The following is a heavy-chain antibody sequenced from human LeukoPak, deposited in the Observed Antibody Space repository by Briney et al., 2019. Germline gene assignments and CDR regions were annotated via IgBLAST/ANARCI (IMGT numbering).Heavy chain of an antibody. CDR1: GDYIGRINYY. D-gene: IGHD2-15*01. Sequence: SETLSLTCTLSGDYIGRINYYWGWLRQPPGTGLEWIVSMSYSGHTYYNPSLKSRVTTSIDTSKNQLSLNLRSVAAADTAVYYCARDRDVDDFDSWGHGTLVTVSS. CDR2: MSYSGHT. V-gene: IGHV4-39*07. CDR3: ARDRDVDDFDS. J-gene: IGHJ4*01.